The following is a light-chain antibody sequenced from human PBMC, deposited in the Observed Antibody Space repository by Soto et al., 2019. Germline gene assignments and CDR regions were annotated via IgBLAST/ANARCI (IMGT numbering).Light chain of an antibody. J-gene: IGLJ1*01. CDR1: SSNIGSNT. CDR3: AAWDVSLNGLYV. CDR2: SNN. V-gene: IGLV1-44*01. Sequence: QSVLTQPPSASGTPGQRVTISCSGSSSNIGSNTVNWYQQLPGTAPKLLIYSNNQRPSGVPDRFSVSKSGTSASLAISGLLSEDEADYYCAAWDVSLNGLYVFGTGTKVTVL.